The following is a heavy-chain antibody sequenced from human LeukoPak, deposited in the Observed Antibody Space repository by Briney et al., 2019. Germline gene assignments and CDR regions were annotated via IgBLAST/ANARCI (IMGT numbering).Heavy chain of an antibody. CDR2: IYYSGST. V-gene: IGHV4-59*08. D-gene: IGHD6-19*01. CDR1: GGSISSYY. CDR3: ARRGSSGWPFFDY. Sequence: SETLSLTCTVSGGSISSYYWSWIRQPPGKGLEWIGYIYYSGSTNYNPSLKSRVTISVDTSKNQSSLKVSSVTAADTAVYYCARRGSSGWPFFDYWGQGTLVTVSS. J-gene: IGHJ4*02.